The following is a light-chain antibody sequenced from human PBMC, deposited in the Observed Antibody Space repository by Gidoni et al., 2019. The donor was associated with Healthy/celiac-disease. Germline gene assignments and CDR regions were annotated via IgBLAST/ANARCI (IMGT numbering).Light chain of an antibody. CDR1: QSISSY. Sequence: DIQMTQSPSSLSASVGDRVTIPCRASQSISSYLNWYQQKQGKAPKLLIYAASSLQSGVPSRFSGSGSGTDFTLTISSLQPEDFATYYCQQSYSTPCSFGQGTKLELK. J-gene: IGKJ2*04. CDR3: QQSYSTPCS. V-gene: IGKV1-39*01. CDR2: AAS.